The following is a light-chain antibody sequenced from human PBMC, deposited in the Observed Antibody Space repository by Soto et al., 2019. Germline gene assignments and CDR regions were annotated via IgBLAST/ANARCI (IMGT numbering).Light chain of an antibody. CDR3: CSYAGSYTPWV. CDR1: SSDVGGYNY. J-gene: IGLJ1*01. V-gene: IGLV2-11*01. CDR2: DVS. Sequence: QSVLTQPRSVSGSPGQSVTISCTGNSSDVGGYNYVSWYQQHPGKAPKLMIYDVSKRPSGVPDRFSGSKSGNTASLTISGLQAEDEADYYCCSYAGSYTPWVFGTGTKLTVL.